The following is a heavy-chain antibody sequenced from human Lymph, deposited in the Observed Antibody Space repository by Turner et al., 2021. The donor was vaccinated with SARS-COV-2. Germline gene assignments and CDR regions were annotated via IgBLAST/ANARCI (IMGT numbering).Heavy chain of an antibody. V-gene: IGHV1-69*10. CDR3: ARIVAPGRGVVVYYYYYGMDV. D-gene: IGHD6-13*01. Sequence: QVQLVQSGAEVKKPGSSVKVSCKASGGTFSRSASSWVRQAPGQGLEWMVSVIPILGIANYEQKFVGRVTIPADKSTGTAYMELSILRSEDTAVYYCARIVAPGRGVVVYYYYYGMDVWGQGTTVTVSS. J-gene: IGHJ6*02. CDR1: GGTFSRSA. CDR2: VIPILGIA.